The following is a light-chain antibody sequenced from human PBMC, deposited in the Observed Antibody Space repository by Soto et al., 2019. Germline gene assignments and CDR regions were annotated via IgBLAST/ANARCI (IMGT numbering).Light chain of an antibody. CDR1: QSVSNN. Sequence: EIVMTQSPATLSVSPAERATLSCRASQSVSNNLAWYQQKPGQAPRLLIYHASTGATGIPARFSGSGSGTELTLTISSVQSEDFALYYCQHYNEWPLTFGGGTKVEIK. CDR2: HAS. CDR3: QHYNEWPLT. V-gene: IGKV3-15*01. J-gene: IGKJ4*01.